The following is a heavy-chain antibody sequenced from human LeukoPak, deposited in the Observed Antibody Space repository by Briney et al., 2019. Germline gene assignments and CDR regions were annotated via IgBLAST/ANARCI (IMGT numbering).Heavy chain of an antibody. V-gene: IGHV4-59*01. Sequence: PETLSLTCSVSGGSIKNYYWSWIRQPPGKGLEWLGNIYFGGTTDYNSSLKSRLTISVDTFKNQLSLNLQSVTAADTATYYCARHRSDTGGKKGVNWFDPWGQGTLVTVSS. CDR1: GGSIKNYY. D-gene: IGHD4-23*01. J-gene: IGHJ5*02. CDR2: IYFGGTT. CDR3: ARHRSDTGGKKGVNWFDP.